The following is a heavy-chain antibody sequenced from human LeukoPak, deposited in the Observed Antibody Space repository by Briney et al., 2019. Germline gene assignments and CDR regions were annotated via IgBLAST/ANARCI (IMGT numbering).Heavy chain of an antibody. CDR1: GGSISSSSYY. V-gene: IGHV4-39*07. CDR2: IYYSGST. D-gene: IGHD3-22*01. J-gene: IGHJ6*03. Sequence: QPSETLSLTCTVSGGSISSSSYYWGWIRQPPGKGLEWIGSIYYSGSTYYNPSLKSRVTISVDTSKNQFSLKLSSVTAADTAVYYCARVKGDSSVSHYYYYMDVWGKGTTVTVSS. CDR3: ARVKGDSSVSHYYYYMDV.